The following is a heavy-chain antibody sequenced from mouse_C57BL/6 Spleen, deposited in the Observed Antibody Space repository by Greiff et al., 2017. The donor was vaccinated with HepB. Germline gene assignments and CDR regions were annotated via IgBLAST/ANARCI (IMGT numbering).Heavy chain of an antibody. D-gene: IGHD2-4*01. J-gene: IGHJ1*03. CDR1: GYTFTDYY. Sequence: EVQLQQSGPELVKPGASVKISCKASGYTFTDYYMNWVKQSHGKSLEWIGDINPNNGGTSYNQKFKGKATLTVDKSSSTAYMELRSLTSEDSAVYYRARNDYDRYFDVWGTGTTVTVSS. CDR2: INPNNGGT. CDR3: ARNDYDRYFDV. V-gene: IGHV1-26*01.